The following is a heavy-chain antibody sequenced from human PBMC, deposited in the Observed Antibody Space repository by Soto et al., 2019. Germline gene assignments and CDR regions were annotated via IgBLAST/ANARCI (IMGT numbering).Heavy chain of an antibody. CDR1: GGSISSYY. D-gene: IGHD2-15*01. J-gene: IGHJ6*03. CDR2: IYYSGST. Sequence: SETLSLTCTVSGGSISSYYWSWIRQPPGKGLEWIGYIYYSGSTNYNPSLKSRVTISVDTSKNQFSLKLSSVTAADTAVYYCAGGVVAARPGGDYYYYYRDVGGKGTRATVP. V-gene: IGHV4-59*01. CDR3: AGGVVAARPGGDYYYYYRDV.